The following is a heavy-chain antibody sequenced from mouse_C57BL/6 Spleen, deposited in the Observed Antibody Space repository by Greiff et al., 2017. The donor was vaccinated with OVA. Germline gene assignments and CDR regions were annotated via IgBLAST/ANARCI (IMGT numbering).Heavy chain of an antibody. CDR3: ARSNDYDGGFAY. D-gene: IGHD2-4*01. CDR2: FHPYNDDT. CDR1: GYTFTTYP. Sequence: VQVVESGAELVKPGASVKMSCKASGYTFTTYPIEWMKQNHGKSLEWIGNFHPYNDDTKYNEKFKGKATLTVEKSSSTVYLELSRLTSDDSAVYYCARSNDYDGGFAYWGQGTLVTVSA. J-gene: IGHJ3*01. V-gene: IGHV1-47*01.